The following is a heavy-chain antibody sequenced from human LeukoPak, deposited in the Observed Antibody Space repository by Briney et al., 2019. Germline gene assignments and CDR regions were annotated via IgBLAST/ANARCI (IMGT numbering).Heavy chain of an antibody. CDR2: IYYSGST. J-gene: IGHJ5*02. CDR1: GGSISSYY. CDR3: ARHRCSGGSCYPMNWFDP. V-gene: IGHV4-59*01. D-gene: IGHD2-15*01. Sequence: SETLSLTCTVSGGSISSYYWSWIRQPPGKGLEWIGYIYYSGSTNYNPSLKSRVTISVDTSKNQFSLRLSSVTAADTAVYYCARHRCSGGSCYPMNWFDPWGQGTLVTVSS.